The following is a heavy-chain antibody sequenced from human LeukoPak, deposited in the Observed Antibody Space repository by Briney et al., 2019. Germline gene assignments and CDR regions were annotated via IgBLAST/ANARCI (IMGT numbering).Heavy chain of an antibody. CDR3: AREPGKVGARGYFDY. Sequence: ATVKVSCKASGGTFSSYAISWVRQAPGQGLEWMGGIIPTFGTANYAQKFQGRVTITTDESTSTAYMELSSLRSEDTAVYYCAREPGKVGARGYFDYWGQGTLVTVSS. J-gene: IGHJ4*02. V-gene: IGHV1-69*05. D-gene: IGHD1-26*01. CDR2: IIPTFGTA. CDR1: GGTFSSYA.